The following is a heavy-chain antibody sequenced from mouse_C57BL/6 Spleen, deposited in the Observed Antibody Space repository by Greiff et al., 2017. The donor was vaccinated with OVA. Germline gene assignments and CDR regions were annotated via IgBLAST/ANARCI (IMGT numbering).Heavy chain of an antibody. J-gene: IGHJ3*01. V-gene: IGHV3-6*01. CDR2: ISYDGSN. D-gene: IGHD2-4*01. Sequence: EVQRVESGPGLVKPSQSLSLTCSVTGYSITSGYYWNWIRQFPGNKLEWMGYISYDGSNNYNPSLKNRISITRDTSKNQFFLKLNSVTTEDTATNYCASPYDYDVSWFAYWGQGTLVTVSA. CDR1: GYSITSGYY. CDR3: ASPYDYDVSWFAY.